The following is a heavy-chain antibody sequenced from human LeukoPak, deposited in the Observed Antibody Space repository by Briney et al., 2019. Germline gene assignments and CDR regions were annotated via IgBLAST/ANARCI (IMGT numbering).Heavy chain of an antibody. CDR3: ARPGLGAFDI. Sequence: SGGSLRLSCAASGFTFSSYSMNWVRQAPGKGLEWVSSISSSSSYIYYADSVKGRFTISRDNAKNSLYLQMNSLRAEDTAVYYCARPGLGAFDIWGQGTMVTVSS. CDR1: GFTFSSYS. D-gene: IGHD6-19*01. V-gene: IGHV3-21*01. CDR2: ISSSSSYI. J-gene: IGHJ3*02.